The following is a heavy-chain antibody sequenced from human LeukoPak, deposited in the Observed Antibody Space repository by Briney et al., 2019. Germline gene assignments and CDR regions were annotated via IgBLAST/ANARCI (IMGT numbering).Heavy chain of an antibody. D-gene: IGHD2-15*01. CDR2: TYYRSKWSN. Sequence: SQTLSLTCALSGDSVSSKSAAWHWIRQSPSRGLEWVGRTYYRSKWSNDYAASVKSRITVNPDTSKNQFSLQLSSLTPEDTAVYYCARSRAATFDYWGQGTLVTVSS. CDR1: GDSVSSKSAA. V-gene: IGHV6-1*01. J-gene: IGHJ4*02. CDR3: ARSRAATFDY.